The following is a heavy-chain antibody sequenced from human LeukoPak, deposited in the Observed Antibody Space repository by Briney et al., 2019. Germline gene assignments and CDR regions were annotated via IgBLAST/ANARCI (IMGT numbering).Heavy chain of an antibody. D-gene: IGHD4-17*01. V-gene: IGHV1-18*01. Sequence: ASVTVSCKASGYPFTSYYINWVRQAPGQGLEWMGWISAYNGDTNYAQNLQGRVTMTTDTSTDTAYMELRSLRSDDTAVYYCAADPYDYGDYVLGYWGQGTLVTVSS. CDR1: GYPFTSYY. J-gene: IGHJ4*02. CDR3: AADPYDYGDYVLGY. CDR2: ISAYNGDT.